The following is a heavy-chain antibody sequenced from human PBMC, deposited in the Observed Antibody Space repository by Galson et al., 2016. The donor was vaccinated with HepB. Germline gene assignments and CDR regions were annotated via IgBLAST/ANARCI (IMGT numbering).Heavy chain of an antibody. D-gene: IGHD2-21*02. J-gene: IGHJ3*02. CDR2: TYYRSQWYN. Sequence: CAISGDSVSSNSAAWNWIRQSPSRGLEWLGRTYYRSQWYNEYALSVRNRITINPDTSKNHFSLQLNSVAPEDTAVYFCARAYCGGDCYTDGALDIWGQGTVVTVSS. CDR3: ARAYCGGDCYTDGALDI. V-gene: IGHV6-1*01. CDR1: GDSVSSNSAA.